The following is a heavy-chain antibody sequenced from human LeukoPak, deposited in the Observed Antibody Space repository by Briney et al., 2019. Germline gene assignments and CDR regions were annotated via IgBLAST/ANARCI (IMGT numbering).Heavy chain of an antibody. Sequence: SQTLSLTCAISGDSVSANGAAWNWIRQSPSRGLEWLGRTYYRSKCNNDYAVSVKSRITINPDTSQNQVSLQLNSVTPEDTAVYYCARVPYYDFQADAFDIWGQGTKVTVSS. CDR2: TYYRSKCNN. CDR3: ARVPYYDFQADAFDI. D-gene: IGHD3-3*01. J-gene: IGHJ3*02. V-gene: IGHV6-1*01. CDR1: GDSVSANGAA.